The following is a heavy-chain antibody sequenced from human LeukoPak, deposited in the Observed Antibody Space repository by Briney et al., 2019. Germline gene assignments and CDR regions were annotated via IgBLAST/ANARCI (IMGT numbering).Heavy chain of an antibody. J-gene: IGHJ3*01. V-gene: IGHV3-74*01. CDR1: VFTFTTSW. CDR3: ARDQYSSTWYRGAFDV. D-gene: IGHD6-13*01. Sequence: GGSLRHSCAASVFTFTTSWMHCLRPAPGKGVVWVSRIESDGTSTTYADSVKGRFTISRDNAKNTLYLQMNSLRAEDTAVYYCARDQYSSTWYRGAFDVWGQGTMVSVSS. CDR2: IESDGTST.